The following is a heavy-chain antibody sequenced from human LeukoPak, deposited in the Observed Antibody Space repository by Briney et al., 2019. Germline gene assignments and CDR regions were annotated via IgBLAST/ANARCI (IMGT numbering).Heavy chain of an antibody. Sequence: YGGXXXGYXWSWIRQPPGKGLEWIGEINHSGSTNYNPSLKSRVTISVDTSKNQFSLKLSSVTAADTAVYYCARGFGIYCGGDCYPWYFDYWGQGTLVTVSS. V-gene: IGHV4-34*01. CDR2: INHSGST. D-gene: IGHD2-21*02. CDR3: ARGFGIYCGGDCYPWYFDY. J-gene: IGHJ4*02. CDR1: GGXXXGYX.